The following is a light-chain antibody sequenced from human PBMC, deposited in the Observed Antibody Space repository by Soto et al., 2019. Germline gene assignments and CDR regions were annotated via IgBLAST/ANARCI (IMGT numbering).Light chain of an antibody. CDR3: CSYAGITTFPR. CDR2: EGS. CDR1: SSDVGSYNL. V-gene: IGLV2-23*03. Sequence: QSALTQPASVSGSPGQSITISCTGTSSDVGSYNLVSWYQQHPGKAPKLMIYEGSKRPSGVSNRFSGSKSGNTASLTISGLQAEDEADYYCCSYAGITTFPRFGGGTKVTVL. J-gene: IGLJ2*01.